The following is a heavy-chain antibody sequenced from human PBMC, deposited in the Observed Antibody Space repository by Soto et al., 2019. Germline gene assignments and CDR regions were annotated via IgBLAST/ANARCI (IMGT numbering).Heavy chain of an antibody. CDR3: ARGRLRYCSSTSCYGTAYYYYGMDV. D-gene: IGHD2-2*01. CDR2: IIPIFGTA. CDR1: GGTFSSYA. V-gene: IGHV1-69*13. Sequence: SVKVSCKASGGTFSSYAISWVRQAPGQGLEWMGGIIPIFGTANYAQKFQGRVTITADESTSTAYMELSSLRSEDTAVYYCARGRLRYCSSTSCYGTAYYYYGMDVWGQGTTVTVSS. J-gene: IGHJ6*02.